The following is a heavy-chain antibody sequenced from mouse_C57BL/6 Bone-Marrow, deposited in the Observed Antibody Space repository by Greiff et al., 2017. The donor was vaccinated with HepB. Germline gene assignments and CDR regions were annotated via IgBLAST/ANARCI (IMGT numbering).Heavy chain of an antibody. D-gene: IGHD2-4*01. CDR1: GFTFSSYG. V-gene: IGHV5-6*01. J-gene: IGHJ3*01. Sequence: EVQLVESGGDLVKPGGSLKLSCAVSGFTFSSYGMSWVRQTPDKRLEWVATISSGGSYTYYPDSVKGQFIISRDNAKNTLYLQMSSLKSEDTAMYYCARHDDYDWFAYWGQGTLVTVSA. CDR3: ARHDDYDWFAY. CDR2: ISSGGSYT.